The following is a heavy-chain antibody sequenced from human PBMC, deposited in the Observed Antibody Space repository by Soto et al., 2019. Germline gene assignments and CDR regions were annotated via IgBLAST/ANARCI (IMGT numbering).Heavy chain of an antibody. V-gene: IGHV5-51*01. CDR3: TSSYAGSCYYYHGRDV. J-gene: IGHJ6*01. D-gene: IGHD3-10*01. Sequence: GESLKISCEGSGFSFSKYTVGWVRQIPGKGLEWMGIIHPGDSDTRYSPSFQGQVTISADKCISTAYLQRSSMKTQDTAMYYFTSSYAGSCYYYHGRDVWRQGTTVRVAS. CDR1: GFSFSKYT. CDR2: IHPGDSDT.